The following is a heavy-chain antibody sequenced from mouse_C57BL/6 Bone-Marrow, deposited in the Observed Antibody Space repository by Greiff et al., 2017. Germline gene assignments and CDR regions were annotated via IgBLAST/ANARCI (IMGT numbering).Heavy chain of an antibody. CDR1: GYTFTEYT. CDR2: FYPGSGSI. V-gene: IGHV1-62-2*01. D-gene: IGHD1-1*01. J-gene: IGHJ1*03. CDR3: ARHEGPDYYGSSDWYFDV. Sequence: QVQLQQSGAELVKPGASVKLSCKASGYTFTEYTIHWVKQRSGQGLEWIGWFYPGSGSIKYNEKFKDKATLTADKSSSTVYMELSRLTSEDSAVYFCARHEGPDYYGSSDWYFDVWGTGTTVTVSS.